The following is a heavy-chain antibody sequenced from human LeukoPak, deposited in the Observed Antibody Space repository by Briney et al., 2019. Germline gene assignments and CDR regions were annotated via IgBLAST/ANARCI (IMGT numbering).Heavy chain of an antibody. V-gene: IGHV3-66*01. CDR2: IYSGGST. D-gene: IGHD4-17*01. J-gene: IGHJ6*02. Sequence: GGSLRLSCAASGFTVSSNYMSWVRQAPGKGLEWVSVIYSGGSTYYADSVKGRFTISRDNSKNTLYLQMNSLRDEDTAVYYCARGRLFFGDYVGLDGMDVWGQGTTVTVSS. CDR3: ARGRLFFGDYVGLDGMDV. CDR1: GFTVSSNY.